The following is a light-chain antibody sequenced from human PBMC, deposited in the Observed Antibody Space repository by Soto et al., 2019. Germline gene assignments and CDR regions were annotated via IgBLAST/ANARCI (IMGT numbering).Light chain of an antibody. V-gene: IGLV1-40*01. CDR2: YNT. CDR1: SSNIGAGYD. J-gene: IGLJ3*02. Sequence: QSALTQPPSVSGAPGQRVTISCTGSSSNIGAGYDVHWYQQLPETAPKLLIYYNTNRPSGVPDRFSGSKSGTSASLAITGLQAEDEADYYCQSYDSSLSALVFGGGTKLTVL. CDR3: QSYDSSLSALV.